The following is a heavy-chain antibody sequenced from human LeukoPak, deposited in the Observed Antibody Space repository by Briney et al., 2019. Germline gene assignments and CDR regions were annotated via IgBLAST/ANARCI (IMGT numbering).Heavy chain of an antibody. CDR1: GYTFTGYY. V-gene: IGHV1-2*02. CDR3: ATPERGYSGYDFGS. J-gene: IGHJ4*02. CDR2: TNPNSGGT. Sequence: GASVKVSCKASGYTFTGYYMHWVRQAPGQGLEWMGWTNPNSGGTNYAQKFQGRVTVTRDTSISTAYMELSRLRSDDTAVYYCATPERGYSGYDFGSWGQGTLVTVSS. D-gene: IGHD5-12*01.